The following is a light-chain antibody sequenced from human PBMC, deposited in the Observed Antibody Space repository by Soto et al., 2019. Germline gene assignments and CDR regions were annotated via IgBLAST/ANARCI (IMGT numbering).Light chain of an antibody. CDR1: RSDVGGYNF. V-gene: IGLV2-14*01. Sequence: QSALTQPASVSGSPGQSITIYCTGTRSDVGGYNFVSWYQQHPGKAPILMIYDVSNRPSGVSNRFSGSKSGNTASLTISGLQAEDEADYYCSSYTSSSTVFGTGTKLTVL. CDR2: DVS. CDR3: SSYTSSSTV. J-gene: IGLJ1*01.